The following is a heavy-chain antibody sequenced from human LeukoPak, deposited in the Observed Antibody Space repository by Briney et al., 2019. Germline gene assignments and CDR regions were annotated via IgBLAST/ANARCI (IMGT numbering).Heavy chain of an antibody. CDR1: GFTFSSYG. J-gene: IGHJ5*02. V-gene: IGHV3-30*03. CDR3: ARGHHITIEVSPRLDP. D-gene: IGHD1-14*01. Sequence: PGGSLRLSCAASGFTFSSYGMHWVRQAPGKGLDWVADISYDGTNKYYADSAKGRFTISRDNSKNTLYLQMNSLRAEDTAVYYCARGHHITIEVSPRLDPWGQGTLVTVSS. CDR2: ISYDGTNK.